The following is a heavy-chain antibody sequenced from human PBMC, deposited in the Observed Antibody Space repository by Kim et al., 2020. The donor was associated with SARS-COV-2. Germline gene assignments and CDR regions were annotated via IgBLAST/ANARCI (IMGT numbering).Heavy chain of an antibody. CDR3: ARDNGDYYYYYGMDV. CDR2: IYYSGST. CDR1: GGSISSGGYY. J-gene: IGHJ6*02. D-gene: IGHD4-17*01. Sequence: SETRSLTCTVSGGSISSGGYYWSWIRQHPGKGLEWIGYIYYSGSTYYNPSLKSRVTISVDTSKNQFSLKLSSVTAADTAVYYCARDNGDYYYYYGMDVWGQGTTVTVSS. V-gene: IGHV4-31*03.